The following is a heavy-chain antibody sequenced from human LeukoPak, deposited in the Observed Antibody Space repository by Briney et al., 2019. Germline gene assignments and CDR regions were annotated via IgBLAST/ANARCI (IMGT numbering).Heavy chain of an antibody. J-gene: IGHJ4*02. Sequence: PSQTLSLSCSVSGVSISSGTYDWNWIRQPVGKGLEWIGSIYYSGSTYYNPSLKSRVTISVDTSKNQFSLKLSSVTAADTAVYYCARHRPVVPAAIDYWGQGTLVTVSS. CDR3: ARHRPVVPAAIDY. D-gene: IGHD2-2*02. CDR2: IYYSGST. V-gene: IGHV4-30-2*03. CDR1: GVSISSGTYD.